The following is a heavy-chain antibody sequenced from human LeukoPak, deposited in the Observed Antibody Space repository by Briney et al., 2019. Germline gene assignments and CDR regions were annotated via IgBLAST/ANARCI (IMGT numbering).Heavy chain of an antibody. V-gene: IGHV3-33*08. CDR3: ARDGGFAGSYSNYQFDY. J-gene: IGHJ4*02. D-gene: IGHD4-11*01. CDR1: GFTFSKYG. CDR2: IGHDGSKK. Sequence: PGGSLRLSCVTTGFTFSKYGMHWVRQAPGKGLEWVAFIGHDGSKKYYADSVQGRFTISRDNSKNTLYLQMNSLRAEDTAVYYCARDGGFAGSYSNYQFDYWGQGTLVTVSS.